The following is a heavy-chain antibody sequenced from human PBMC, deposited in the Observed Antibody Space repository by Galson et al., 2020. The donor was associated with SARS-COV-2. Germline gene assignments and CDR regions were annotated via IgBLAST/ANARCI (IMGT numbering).Heavy chain of an antibody. CDR1: GYTVSEFA. Sequence: GESLKISCKLSGYTVSEFAIHWVRQVPGKGLEWMGNSGPEDDEGIYAQKFQGRITMTADTSTDTAYMELSSLRSDDTAVYYCATGGTWFGDLSFDNWGQGTLVTVSS. CDR2: SGPEDDEG. D-gene: IGHD3-10*01. CDR3: ATGGTWFGDLSFDN. V-gene: IGHV1-24*01. J-gene: IGHJ4*02.